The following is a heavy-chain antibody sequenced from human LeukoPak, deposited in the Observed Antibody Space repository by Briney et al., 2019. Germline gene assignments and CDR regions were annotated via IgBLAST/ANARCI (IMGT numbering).Heavy chain of an antibody. Sequence: GASVKVSCKASGYTFTGYYIHWVRQAPGQGLEWMGWINPNSGGTNYAQKFQGRVTMTRDTSISTAYMELSRLRSDDTAVYYCARVAITMVRGVEDWFDPWGQGTLVTVSS. J-gene: IGHJ5*02. CDR3: ARVAITMVRGVEDWFDP. D-gene: IGHD3-10*01. CDR1: GYTFTGYY. CDR2: INPNSGGT. V-gene: IGHV1-2*02.